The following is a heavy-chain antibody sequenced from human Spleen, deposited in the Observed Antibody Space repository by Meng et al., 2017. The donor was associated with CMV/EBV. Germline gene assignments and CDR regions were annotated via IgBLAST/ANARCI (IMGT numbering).Heavy chain of an antibody. CDR2: ISDSGGST. J-gene: IGHJ4*02. D-gene: IGHD1-26*01. V-gene: IGHV3-23*01. CDR1: GFTFSNYA. Sequence: GESLKISCAASGFTFSNYAMSWVRQAPGRGLEWVSSISDSGGSTYFADSVKGRFTISRDNSRNTLYLQMNSLRADDTAVYYCARQIGGGTWGFDYWGQGALVTVSS. CDR3: ARQIGGGTWGFDY.